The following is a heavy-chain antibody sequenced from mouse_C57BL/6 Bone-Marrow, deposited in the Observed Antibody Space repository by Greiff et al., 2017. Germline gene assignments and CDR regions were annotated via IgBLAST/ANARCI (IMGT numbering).Heavy chain of an antibody. CDR2: IDPSDSYT. J-gene: IGHJ4*01. Sequence: VQLQQPGAELVKPGASVKLSCKASGYTFTSYWMQWVKQRPGQGLEWIGEIDPSDSYTNYNQKFKGKATLTVDTSSSTAYMQLSSLTSEDSAVYYCAIDPMITTGYYYAMDYWGQGTSVTVSS. CDR1: GYTFTSYW. CDR3: AIDPMITTGYYYAMDY. D-gene: IGHD2-4*01. V-gene: IGHV1-50*01.